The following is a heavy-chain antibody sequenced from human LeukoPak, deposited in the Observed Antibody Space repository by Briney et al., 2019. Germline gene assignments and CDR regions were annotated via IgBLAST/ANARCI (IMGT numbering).Heavy chain of an antibody. Sequence: MSSETLSLTCAVYGGSFSGYYWSWIRQPPGKGLEWIGEINHSGSTNYNPSLKSRVTISVDTSKNQFPLKLSSVTAADTAVYYCARDMRSSYYYYYYGMDVWGQGTTVTVSS. V-gene: IGHV4-34*01. CDR2: INHSGST. D-gene: IGHD2-2*01. CDR1: GGSFSGYY. CDR3: ARDMRSSYYYYYYGMDV. J-gene: IGHJ6*02.